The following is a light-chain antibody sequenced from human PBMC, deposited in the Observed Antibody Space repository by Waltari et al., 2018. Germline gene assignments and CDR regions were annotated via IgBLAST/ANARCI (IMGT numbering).Light chain of an antibody. J-gene: IGLJ2*01. V-gene: IGLV2-23*02. CDR1: SSDVGSYTL. CDR2: EVS. CDR3: CSYAGSSPVV. Sequence: QSALTQPASVSGSPGQSLTISCTGTSSDVGSYTLVSWYQQHPGKAPKLMSYEVSKRPSGVSNRFSGSKSGNTASLTISGLQAEDEADYYCCSYAGSSPVVFGGGTKLTVL.